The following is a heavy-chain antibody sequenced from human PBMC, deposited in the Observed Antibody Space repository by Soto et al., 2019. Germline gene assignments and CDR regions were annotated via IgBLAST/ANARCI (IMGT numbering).Heavy chain of an antibody. CDR1: GGTFSSYA. CDR2: IIPIFGTA. D-gene: IGHD3-10*01. J-gene: IGHJ6*02. CDR3: ARRVRGVIANYYYGMDV. V-gene: IGHV1-69*13. Sequence: VASVKVSCKASGGTFSSYAISWVRQAPGQGLEWMGGIIPIFGTANYAQKFQGRVTITADESTSTAYMELSSLRSEDTAVYYCARRVRGVIANYYYGMDVWGQGTTVTVSS.